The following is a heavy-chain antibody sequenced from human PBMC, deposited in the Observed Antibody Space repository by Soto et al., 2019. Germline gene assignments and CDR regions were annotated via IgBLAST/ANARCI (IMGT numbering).Heavy chain of an antibody. D-gene: IGHD2-15*01. Sequence: PSETLSLTCTVSGGSISSYYWSWIRQPAGKGLEWIGRIYTSGSTNYNPSLKSRVTMSVDTSKNQFSLNLNSVTAADTAVYYCAREEALRIERWFDPWGQGILVTVSS. CDR2: IYTSGST. CDR1: GGSISSYY. CDR3: AREEALRIERWFDP. V-gene: IGHV4-4*07. J-gene: IGHJ5*02.